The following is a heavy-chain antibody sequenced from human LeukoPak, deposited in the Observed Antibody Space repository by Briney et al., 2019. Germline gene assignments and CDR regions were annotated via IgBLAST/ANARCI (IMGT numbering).Heavy chain of an antibody. CDR1: GFTFSSYG. CDR2: IWYDGSNK. V-gene: IGHV3-30*19. J-gene: IGHJ4*02. Sequence: PGRSLRLSCAASGFTFSSYGMHWVRQAPGKGLEWVAVIWYDGSNKYYADSVKGRFTISRDNSKNTLYLQMNSLRAEDTAVYYCARESGNYGFDYWGQGTLVTVSS. CDR3: ARESGNYGFDY. D-gene: IGHD4-23*01.